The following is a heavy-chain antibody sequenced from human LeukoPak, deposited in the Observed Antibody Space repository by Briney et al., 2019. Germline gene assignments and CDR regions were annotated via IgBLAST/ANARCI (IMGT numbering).Heavy chain of an antibody. CDR1: GFTFSSYA. Sequence: GGSLRLSCAASGFTFSSYAMSWVRQAPGKGLEWVSDISGSGGSTYYADSVKGRFTISRDNSKNTLYLQMNSLRAEDTAVYYCAEGGRGYDSSFDYWGQGTLVTVSS. J-gene: IGHJ4*02. D-gene: IGHD5-12*01. CDR3: AEGGRGYDSSFDY. V-gene: IGHV3-23*01. CDR2: ISGSGGST.